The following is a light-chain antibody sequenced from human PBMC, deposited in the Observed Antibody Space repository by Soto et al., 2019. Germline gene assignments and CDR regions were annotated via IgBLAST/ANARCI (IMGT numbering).Light chain of an antibody. Sequence: DIQMTQSPTSLSASVGDRVTITCRASQGIRNFVAWYQQKPGKAPKLLIYAASTLKSGVPSRFSGSGSGTDFPLTINSLQPEDVATYSCQKYSSVPVFGPGTKVEIK. CDR3: QKYSSVPV. J-gene: IGKJ3*01. V-gene: IGKV1-27*01. CDR2: AAS. CDR1: QGIRNF.